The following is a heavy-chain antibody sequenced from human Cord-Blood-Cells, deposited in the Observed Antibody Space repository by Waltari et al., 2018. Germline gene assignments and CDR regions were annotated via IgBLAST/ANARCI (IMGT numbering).Heavy chain of an antibody. CDR1: GGSFSGYY. D-gene: IGHD6-19*01. CDR3: ARGGSSGFDY. J-gene: IGHJ4*02. Sequence: QVQLQQWGAGLLKPSETLSLTCAVYGGSFSGYYWSWIRQPPGKGLEWIGEINHSGSTNYNPSLKSRVTISVDTSKNQFSLKLSSVTAADTAGYYCARGGSSGFDYWGQGTLVTVSS. CDR2: INHSGST. V-gene: IGHV4-34*01.